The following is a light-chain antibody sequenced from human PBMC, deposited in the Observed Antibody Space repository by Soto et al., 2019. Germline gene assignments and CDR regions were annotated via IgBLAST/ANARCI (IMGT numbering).Light chain of an antibody. J-gene: IGLJ2*01. CDR2: DVN. Sequence: QSALTQPASVSGSPGQSITISCTGTSSDVGGYNFVSWYQQHPGKAPRLMIFDVNHRPSGVSTRFSGSKSGNTASLTISGLHAEDAADYYCCSYSGSNTIVVFSGGTKLTVL. V-gene: IGLV2-14*03. CDR1: SSDVGGYNF. CDR3: CSYSGSNTIVV.